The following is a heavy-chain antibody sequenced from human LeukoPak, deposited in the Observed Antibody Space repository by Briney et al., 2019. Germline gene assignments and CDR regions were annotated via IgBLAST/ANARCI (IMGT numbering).Heavy chain of an antibody. CDR2: INHSGST. D-gene: IGHD3-10*01. CDR1: GGSFSGYY. J-gene: IGHJ6*03. CDR3: ARVISPESYFYFLEYYYTDV. Sequence: SETLSLTCAVYGGSFSGYYWSWIRQPPGKGLEWIGEINHSGSTNYNPSLKSRVTISVDTSKNQFSLKLRSVTAADTAVYFCARVISPESYFYFLEYYYTDVWGKGATVTVS. V-gene: IGHV4-34*01.